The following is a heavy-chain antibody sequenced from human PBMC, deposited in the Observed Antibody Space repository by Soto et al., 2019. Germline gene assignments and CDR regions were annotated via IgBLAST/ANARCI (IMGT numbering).Heavy chain of an antibody. V-gene: IGHV4-34*01. J-gene: IGHJ6*02. Sequence: SETLSLTCSVYGGSFSGYYWSWIRQPPGKGLEWIGEINHSGSTNYNPSLKSRVTISVDTSKNQFSLKLSSVTAADTAVYYCARGSRVKIPAASGRDYYYHGLDVWGHGTAVT. CDR2: INHSGST. CDR3: ARGSRVKIPAASGRDYYYHGLDV. D-gene: IGHD6-25*01. CDR1: GGSFSGYY.